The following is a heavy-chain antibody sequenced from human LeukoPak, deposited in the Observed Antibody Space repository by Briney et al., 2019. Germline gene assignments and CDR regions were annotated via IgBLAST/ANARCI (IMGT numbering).Heavy chain of an antibody. CDR2: VWYDGSKK. Sequence: GRPLRLSCAASGFTFSLYGMHWVRQAPGKGLEWVAVVWYDGSKKYYADSVKGRFTISRDNSKNTVYLQMNSLRVEDTAVYYCAGEEDLRELRGGREFFQYWGQGTLVTVSS. CDR1: GFTFSLYG. CDR3: AGEEDLRELRGGREFFQY. D-gene: IGHD3-10*01. J-gene: IGHJ1*01. V-gene: IGHV3-33*01.